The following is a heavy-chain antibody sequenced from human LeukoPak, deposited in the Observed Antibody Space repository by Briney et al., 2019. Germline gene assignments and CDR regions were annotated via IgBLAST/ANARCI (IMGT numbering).Heavy chain of an antibody. CDR2: ISSSGSTI. Sequence: SLRLFCAASGFTFSSYVMNWVHQSPGKGLYCVSYISSSGSTIYYADSVKGRFTISRDNATNSLYLQMNSLRAEDTAVYYCARARPGYYDFWSGYQKYYYYGMDVWGQGTTVTVSS. V-gene: IGHV3-48*03. D-gene: IGHD3-3*01. J-gene: IGHJ6*02. CDR1: GFTFSSYV. CDR3: ARARPGYYDFWSGYQKYYYYGMDV.